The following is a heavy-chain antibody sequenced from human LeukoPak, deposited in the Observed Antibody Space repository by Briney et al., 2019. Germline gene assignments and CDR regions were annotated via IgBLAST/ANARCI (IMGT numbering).Heavy chain of an antibody. Sequence: HPGGSLRLSCAASGFTFSNYWMHWVRQAPGKGLVWVSRINSDGSTTTYADSVKGRFTISRDNPKNTLYLQMNSLRVEDTAVYYCARDRGYMFDHWGQGTLVTVSS. CDR1: GFTFSNYW. D-gene: IGHD3-22*01. CDR3: ARDRGYMFDH. CDR2: INSDGSTT. V-gene: IGHV3-74*01. J-gene: IGHJ4*02.